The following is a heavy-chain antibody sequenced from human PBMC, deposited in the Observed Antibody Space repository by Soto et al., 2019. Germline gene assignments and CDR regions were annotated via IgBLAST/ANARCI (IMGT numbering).Heavy chain of an antibody. Sequence: SETLSLTCTVSGGSISSGGYYWSWIRQHPGKGLEWIGYIYYSGSTYYNPSLKSRVTISVDTSKNQFSLKLSSVTAADTAVYYCARGFGITGTTWVNWFDPWGQGTLVTVSS. V-gene: IGHV4-31*03. D-gene: IGHD1-7*01. J-gene: IGHJ5*02. CDR1: GGSISSGGYY. CDR2: IYYSGST. CDR3: ARGFGITGTTWVNWFDP.